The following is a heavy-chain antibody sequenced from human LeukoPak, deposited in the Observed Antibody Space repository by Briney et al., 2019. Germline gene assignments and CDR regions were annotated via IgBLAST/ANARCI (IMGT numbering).Heavy chain of an antibody. CDR2: ISPNSGGT. D-gene: IGHD3/OR15-3a*01. Sequence: ASVKVSCKASGCTFIAYYLYWVRQAPGQGLELMGWISPNSGGTKYAQKFQSRVTMTRDTSISTVYMELSRLTYDDTAVYYCARGHIFDFAFWGQGTLVTVSS. V-gene: IGHV1-2*02. CDR1: GCTFIAYY. CDR3: ARGHIFDFAF. J-gene: IGHJ4*02.